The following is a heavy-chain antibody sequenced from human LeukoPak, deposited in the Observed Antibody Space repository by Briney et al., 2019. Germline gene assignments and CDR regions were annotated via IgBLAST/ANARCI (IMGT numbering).Heavy chain of an antibody. CDR2: IYYSGST. D-gene: IGHD2-2*01. Sequence: PSETLSLTCTVSGGSISSYYWSWIRQPPGKGLEWIGYIYYSGSTNYNPSLKSRVTISVDTSKNQFSLKLSSVTAADTAVYYCARVGYCSSTSCYDNYFDYWGQGTLVTVSS. J-gene: IGHJ4*02. V-gene: IGHV4-59*01. CDR1: GGSISSYY. CDR3: ARVGYCSSTSCYDNYFDY.